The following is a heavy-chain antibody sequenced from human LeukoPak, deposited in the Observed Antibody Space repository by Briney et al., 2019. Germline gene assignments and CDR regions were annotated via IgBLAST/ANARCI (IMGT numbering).Heavy chain of an antibody. Sequence: PSETLSLTCTVSGGSISSSSYYWGWIRQPPGKGLEWIGSIYYSGSTYHNPSLKSRVTISVDTSKNQFSLKLSSVTAADTAVYYCARDRAGDSSGWGRRFDYWGQGTLVTVSS. D-gene: IGHD6-19*01. CDR1: GGSISSSSYY. CDR3: ARDRAGDSSGWGRRFDY. CDR2: IYYSGST. J-gene: IGHJ4*02. V-gene: IGHV4-39*07.